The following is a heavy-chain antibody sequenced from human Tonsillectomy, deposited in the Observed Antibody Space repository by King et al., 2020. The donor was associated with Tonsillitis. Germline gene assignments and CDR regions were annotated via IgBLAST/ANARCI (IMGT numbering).Heavy chain of an antibody. Sequence: QLVQSGAEVKKPGASVKVSCKASGYTFIGYYMYWVRQAPGQGLEWLGWISPNSGGTNYAQKFQGRVTMTRDTSIRTVYLELRGLGSDDTAVYYCARAEAWDLRCSGGNCYSIYWGQGTLVTVSS. CDR2: ISPNSGGT. CDR1: GYTFIGYY. V-gene: IGHV1-2*02. D-gene: IGHD2-15*01. CDR3: ARAEAWDLRCSGGNCYSIY. J-gene: IGHJ4*02.